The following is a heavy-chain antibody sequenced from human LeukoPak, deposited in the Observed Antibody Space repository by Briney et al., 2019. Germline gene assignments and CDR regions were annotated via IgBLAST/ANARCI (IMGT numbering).Heavy chain of an antibody. CDR2: ISAYNGNT. D-gene: IGHD3-9*01. CDR3: ARGKSLYYDILTGYSIPPPYYYYYYMDV. Sequence: GASVKVSCKASGYTFTSYGISWVRQAPGQGLEWMGWISAYNGNTNYAQKFQGRVTITADKSTSTAYMELSSLRSEDTAVYYCARGKSLYYDILTGYSIPPPYYYYYYMDVWGKGTTVTVSS. J-gene: IGHJ6*03. CDR1: GYTFTSYG. V-gene: IGHV1-18*01.